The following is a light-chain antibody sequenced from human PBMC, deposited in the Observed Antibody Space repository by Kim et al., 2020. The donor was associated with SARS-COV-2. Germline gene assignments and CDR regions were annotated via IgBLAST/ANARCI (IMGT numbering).Light chain of an antibody. Sequence: SVSPGERATLSCRASQSVSSNLAWYQQKPGQAPRLLIYGASTRATGIPARFSGSGSGTEFTLTISSLQSEDFAVYYCQQYNNWSTFGQGTKVEIK. CDR3: QQYNNWST. CDR2: GAS. V-gene: IGKV3-15*01. CDR1: QSVSSN. J-gene: IGKJ1*01.